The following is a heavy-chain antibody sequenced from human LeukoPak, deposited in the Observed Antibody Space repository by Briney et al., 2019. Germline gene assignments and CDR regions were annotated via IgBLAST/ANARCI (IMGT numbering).Heavy chain of an antibody. CDR1: GFSLSTSGVG. V-gene: IGHV2-5*02. J-gene: IGHJ3*01. D-gene: IGHD3-10*01. CDR2: SCWGDDK. Sequence: SGPTLVNTTQTLTLTCTFSGFSLSTSGVGVGWIRQPPGRALEWLALSCWGDDKRYRPSMKSRLTITKDTSKNQVVLTMTNMGPVDTATYYCAHSEDYYGSVDAFDVWGQGTMVTVSS. CDR3: AHSEDYYGSVDAFDV.